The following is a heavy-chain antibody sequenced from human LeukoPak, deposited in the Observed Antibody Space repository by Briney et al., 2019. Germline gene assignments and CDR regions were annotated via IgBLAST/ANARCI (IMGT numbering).Heavy chain of an antibody. D-gene: IGHD2-15*01. Sequence: GESLKISCKGSGYSFTNYWIGWVRLMPGKGLEWMGIIYPGDSDTRYSPSFQGQVTISADKSINTAYLQWSSLKASDTAMYYCARRGYDCSGSSCPYYFDYWGQGTLVTVSS. CDR1: GYSFTNYW. CDR2: IYPGDSDT. V-gene: IGHV5-51*01. CDR3: ARRGYDCSGSSCPYYFDY. J-gene: IGHJ4*02.